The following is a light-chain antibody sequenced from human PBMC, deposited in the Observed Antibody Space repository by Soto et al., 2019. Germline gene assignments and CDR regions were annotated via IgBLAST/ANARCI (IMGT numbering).Light chain of an antibody. CDR2: DAS. CDR1: QSVSSN. Sequence: EIVLTQSPATLSLSPGERATLSCRASQSVSSNLAWYQQKPGQAPRLLIYDASNRATGIPARFSGSVSGTDFTLTISSLEPEDFAVYYCQLRGNWPCTFGQGTKVEIK. V-gene: IGKV3-11*01. CDR3: QLRGNWPCT. J-gene: IGKJ1*01.